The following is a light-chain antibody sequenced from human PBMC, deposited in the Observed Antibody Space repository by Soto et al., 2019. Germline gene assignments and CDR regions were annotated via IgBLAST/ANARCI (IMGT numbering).Light chain of an antibody. CDR1: SSDVGGYDY. J-gene: IGLJ1*01. CDR2: DVN. Sequence: QSALTQPASVSGSPGQSITISCTGTSSDVGGYDYVSWYQQHPGKAPQLMIYDVNNRPSGVSNCFSGSKSGNTASLTISGLQAEDEADYYCSSYQRSSPLVFGTGTKFTVL. V-gene: IGLV2-14*01. CDR3: SSYQRSSPLV.